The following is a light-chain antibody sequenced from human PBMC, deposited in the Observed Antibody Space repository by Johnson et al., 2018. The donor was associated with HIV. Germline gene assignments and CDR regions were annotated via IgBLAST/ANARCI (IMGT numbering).Light chain of an antibody. CDR3: GTWESSLSGYV. CDR2: ENN. Sequence: QSVLTQPPSVSAAPGQKVTISCSGSSSNIGNNCVSWYQQLPGTAPNLLIYENNSRPSGIPDRFSGAKPGTSATLVITGLQPGDEADYFCGTWESSLSGYVFGTGTMVTVL. CDR1: SSNIGNNC. V-gene: IGLV1-51*02. J-gene: IGLJ1*01.